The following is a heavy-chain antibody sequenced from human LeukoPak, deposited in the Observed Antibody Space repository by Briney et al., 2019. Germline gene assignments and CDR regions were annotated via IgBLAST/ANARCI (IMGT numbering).Heavy chain of an antibody. Sequence: GGSLRLSCAASGFTFSSYNMNWVRQAPGKGLEWVSYISSSSSTIYYADSVKGRFTISRDNAKNSLCLQMNSLRDEDTAEYYCAREKGASQYYFDYWGQGTLVTVSS. CDR2: ISSSSSTI. CDR3: AREKGASQYYFDY. D-gene: IGHD3-16*01. CDR1: GFTFSSYN. V-gene: IGHV3-48*02. J-gene: IGHJ4*02.